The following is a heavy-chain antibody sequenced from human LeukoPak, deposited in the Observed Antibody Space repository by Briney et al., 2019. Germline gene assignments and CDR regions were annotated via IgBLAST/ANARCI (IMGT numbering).Heavy chain of an antibody. CDR2: IYYSGST. V-gene: IGHV4-39*07. D-gene: IGHD3-22*01. Sequence: SETLSLTCTVSGGSISSSSYYWGWIRPPPGKGLEWIGSIYYSGSTYYNPSLKSRVTISVDTSKNQFSLKLSSVTAADTAVYYCASTTMIVAYYMDVWGKGTTVTVSS. J-gene: IGHJ6*03. CDR3: ASTTMIVAYYMDV. CDR1: GGSISSSSYY.